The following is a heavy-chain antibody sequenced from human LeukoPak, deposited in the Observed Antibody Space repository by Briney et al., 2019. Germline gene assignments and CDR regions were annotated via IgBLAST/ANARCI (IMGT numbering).Heavy chain of an antibody. D-gene: IGHD2-15*01. CDR1: GYSFTSYW. Sequence: GESLKISCKGSGYSFTSYWNGWVRQMPGKGLEWMGIIYPGDSDTRYSPSFQGQVTISADKSISTAYLQWSSLKASDTAMYYCARGYCSGGSCNNWFDPWGQGTLVTVSS. V-gene: IGHV5-51*01. J-gene: IGHJ5*02. CDR3: ARGYCSGGSCNNWFDP. CDR2: IYPGDSDT.